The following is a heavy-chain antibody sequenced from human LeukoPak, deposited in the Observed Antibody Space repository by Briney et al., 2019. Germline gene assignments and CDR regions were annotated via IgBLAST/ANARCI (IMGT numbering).Heavy chain of an antibody. V-gene: IGHV3-23*01. J-gene: IGHJ3*02. Sequence: GGSLRLSCAASGFTFSSYAMSWVRQAPGKGLEWVSAISGSGGSTYYADSVKGRFTISRDNSKNTLYLQMNSLRAEDTAVYYCAKGVTMVRGVNDAFDIWGQGTMVTVSS. CDR2: ISGSGGST. CDR1: GFTFSSYA. D-gene: IGHD3-10*01. CDR3: AKGVTMVRGVNDAFDI.